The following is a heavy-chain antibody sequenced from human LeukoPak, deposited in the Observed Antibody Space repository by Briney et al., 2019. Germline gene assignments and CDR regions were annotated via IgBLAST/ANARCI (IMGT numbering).Heavy chain of an antibody. CDR3: ARAVDIVATGEY. J-gene: IGHJ4*02. V-gene: IGHV3-30*04. CDR2: ISYDGSNK. D-gene: IGHD5-12*01. Sequence: PGGSLRLSCAASGFTFSSYAMHWVRQAPGKGLEWVAVISYDGSNKYYADSVKGRFTISRDNSKNTLYLQMNSLRAEDTAVYYCARAVDIVATGEYWGQGTLVTVSS. CDR1: GFTFSSYA.